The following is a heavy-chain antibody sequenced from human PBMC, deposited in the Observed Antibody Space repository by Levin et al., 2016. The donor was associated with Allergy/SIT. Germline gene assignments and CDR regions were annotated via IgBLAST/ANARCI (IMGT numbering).Heavy chain of an antibody. J-gene: IGHJ4*02. CDR3: ARSLAVAGNFDY. Sequence: GESLKISCAASGFTFSSYSMNWVRQAPGKGLEWVSSISSSSSYKYYADSVKGRFTISRDNSKNTLYLQMNSLRAEDTAVYYCARSLAVAGNFDYWGQGTLVTVSS. D-gene: IGHD6-19*01. CDR1: GFTFSSYS. V-gene: IGHV3-21*01. CDR2: ISSSSSYK.